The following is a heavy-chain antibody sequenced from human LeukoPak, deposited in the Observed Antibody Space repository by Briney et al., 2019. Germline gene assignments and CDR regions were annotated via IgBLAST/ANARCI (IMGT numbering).Heavy chain of an antibody. Sequence: GGSLRLSCAASGFSFSDYNMNWVRQAPGKGLEWVSSISSGSSYIYYADSVKGRFTISRDNAKNSLYLQMNSLRAEDTAVYYCARDREQWLVRRFDYWGQGTLVTVSS. CDR3: ARDREQWLVRRFDY. V-gene: IGHV3-21*06. CDR2: ISSGSSYI. D-gene: IGHD6-19*01. J-gene: IGHJ4*02. CDR1: GFSFSDYN.